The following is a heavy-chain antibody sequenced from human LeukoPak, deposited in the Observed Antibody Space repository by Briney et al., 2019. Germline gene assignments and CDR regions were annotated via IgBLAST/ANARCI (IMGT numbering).Heavy chain of an antibody. Sequence: SETLSLTCTVSGGSISSGGYYWSWIRQPPGKGLEWIGYIYHSGSTYYNPSLKSRVTISVDRSKNQFSLKLSSVTAADTAVYYCARDLSSSWYYDYWGQGTLVTVSS. CDR3: ARDLSSSWYYDY. D-gene: IGHD6-13*01. J-gene: IGHJ4*02. CDR2: IYHSGST. CDR1: GGSISSGGYY. V-gene: IGHV4-30-2*01.